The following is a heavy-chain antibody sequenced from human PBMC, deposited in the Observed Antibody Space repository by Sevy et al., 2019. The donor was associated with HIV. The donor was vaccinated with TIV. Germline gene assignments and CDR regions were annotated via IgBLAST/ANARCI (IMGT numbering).Heavy chain of an antibody. D-gene: IGHD3-3*01. Sequence: ASVKVSCKASGYTFTVYYIHWVRRAPGQGLEWMGWINPNSGGTNCAQTFQGRVTMTSDASINTDYMELTNLRSDDTAVYYCAKDNTMFGVTYFGVWGQGTTVTVSS. V-gene: IGHV1-2*02. CDR3: AKDNTMFGVTYFGV. CDR2: INPNSGGT. J-gene: IGHJ6*02. CDR1: GYTFTVYY.